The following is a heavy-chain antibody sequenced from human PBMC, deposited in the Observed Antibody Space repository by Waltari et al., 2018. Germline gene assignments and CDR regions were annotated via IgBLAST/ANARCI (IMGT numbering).Heavy chain of an antibody. J-gene: IGHJ4*02. D-gene: IGHD3-22*01. Sequence: EVQLVESGGGLVQPGGPRSLSCAASGFPFVAFWMGWAGRAPGKGLGWVANIKQDGSEKYYVDSVKGRFTISRDNAKNSLYLQMNSLRAEDTAVYYCARGGYYYDSSGYYWGQGTLVTVSS. CDR1: GFPFVAFW. CDR3: ARGGYYYDSSGYY. V-gene: IGHV3-7*01. CDR2: IKQDGSEK.